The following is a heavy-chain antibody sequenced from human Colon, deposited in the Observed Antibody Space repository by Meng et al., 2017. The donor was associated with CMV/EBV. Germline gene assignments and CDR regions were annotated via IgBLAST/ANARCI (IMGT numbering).Heavy chain of an antibody. D-gene: IGHD4/OR15-4a*01. CDR1: GFIFSSYP. CDR2: ISYDGGNQ. CDR3: ARSKVPTTPYYYYYGMDV. V-gene: IGHV3-30-3*01. J-gene: IGHJ6*02. Sequence: GGSLRLSCEASGFIFSSYPMHWVRQAPGKGLEWLAVISYDGGNQYYADSVRGRFTISRDNSKITLYLQMNSLRAEDTAVYYCARSKVPTTPYYYYYGMDVWGQGTTVTVSS.